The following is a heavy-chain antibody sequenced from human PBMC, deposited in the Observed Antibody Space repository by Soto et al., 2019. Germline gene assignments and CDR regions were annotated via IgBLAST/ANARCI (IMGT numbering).Heavy chain of an antibody. J-gene: IGHJ6*02. CDR1: GYSFTSYW. CDR2: IYPGDSDT. V-gene: IGHV5-51*01. D-gene: IGHD2-2*01. CDR3: ARDPAYQPQYGMDV. Sequence: GESLKISCKGSGYSFTSYWIGWVRQMPGKGLEWMGIIYPGDSDTRYSPSFQGQVTISADKSISTAYLQMDSLRSEDTAMYYCARDPAYQPQYGMDVWGRGTTVTVSS.